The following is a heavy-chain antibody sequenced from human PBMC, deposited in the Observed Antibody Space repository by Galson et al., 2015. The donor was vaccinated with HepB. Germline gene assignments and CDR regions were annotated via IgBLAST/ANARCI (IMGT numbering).Heavy chain of an antibody. D-gene: IGHD3-3*01. CDR3: ARELVPERITSSMDP. CDR2: ISYDGSNK. J-gene: IGHJ5*02. Sequence: SLRLSCAASGFTFSSYAMHWVRQAPGKGPEWVAVISYDGSNKYYADSVKGRFTISRDNSKNTLYLQMNSLRAEDTAVYYCARELVPERITSSMDPWGQGTLVTVSS. CDR1: GFTFSSYA. V-gene: IGHV3-30-3*01.